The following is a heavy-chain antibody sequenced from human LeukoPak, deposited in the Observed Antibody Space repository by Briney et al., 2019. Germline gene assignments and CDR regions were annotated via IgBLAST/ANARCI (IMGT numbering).Heavy chain of an antibody. CDR1: GFTFNSYG. Sequence: GGSLRLSCAASGFTFNSYGMHWVRQAPGKGLEWVAVIWYDGSNKYYADSVKGRFTISRDNSKNTLYLQMNSLRAEDTAVYYCARGTSGGYEGDYWGQGTLVTVSS. CDR2: IWYDGSNK. V-gene: IGHV3-33*01. J-gene: IGHJ4*02. D-gene: IGHD1-1*01. CDR3: ARGTSGGYEGDY.